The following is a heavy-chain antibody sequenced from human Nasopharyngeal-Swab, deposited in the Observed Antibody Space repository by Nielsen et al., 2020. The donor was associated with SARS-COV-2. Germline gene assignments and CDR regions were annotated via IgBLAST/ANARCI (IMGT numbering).Heavy chain of an antibody. CDR2: MYESGKT. V-gene: IGHV4-39*07. D-gene: IGHD3-10*01. J-gene: IGHJ6*03. CDR3: ARVVMVRGVSYYYYMDV. Sequence: WIRQPPGKGLEWIGSMYESGKTYYNPSLKSRVTISVDTSKNQFSLNLSSVTAADTAVYYCARVVMVRGVSYYYYMDVWGKGTTVTVSS.